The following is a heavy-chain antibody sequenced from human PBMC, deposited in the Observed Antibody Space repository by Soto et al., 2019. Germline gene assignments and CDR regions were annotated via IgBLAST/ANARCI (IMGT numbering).Heavy chain of an antibody. V-gene: IGHV3-23*01. D-gene: IGHD6-13*01. CDR3: AKGPPPTYSSTWYYFDS. Sequence: GGSXRLSCSASGFTFSSYAMSWVRQAPGKGLESVSAISGSGGSTYYADSVKGRFTISRDNPKNTLYLQMDSLRAEDTAVYYCAKGPPPTYSSTWYYFDSWGQGILVTVSS. CDR2: ISGSGGST. CDR1: GFTFSSYA. J-gene: IGHJ4*02.